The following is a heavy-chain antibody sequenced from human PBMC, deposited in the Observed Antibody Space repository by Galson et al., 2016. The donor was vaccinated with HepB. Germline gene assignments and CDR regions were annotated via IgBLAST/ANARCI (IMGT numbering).Heavy chain of an antibody. J-gene: IGHJ5*02. V-gene: IGHV5-51*01. CDR2: IYPGDSDT. Sequence: QSGAEVKKPGESLKISCEDSGDTFGGPWIAWVRQMPEKGLEWMGIIYPGDSDTKYSPSFQGHVTISADKSTRTAYLQWSSLKASDTAIYYCARAPGTNNWFDTWGQGTQVTVSS. CDR1: GDTFGGPW. CDR3: ARAPGTNNWFDT.